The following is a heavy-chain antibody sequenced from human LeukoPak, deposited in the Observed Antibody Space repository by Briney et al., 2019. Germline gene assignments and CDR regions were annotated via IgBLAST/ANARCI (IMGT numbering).Heavy chain of an antibody. Sequence: KPSETLSLTCTVSGGSISSGGYYWSWIRQHPGKGLEWIGYIYYSGSTYYNPSLKSRVTISVDTSKNQFSLKLSSVTAADTAVYYCARGGTSGYDYVPVYAFDIWGQGTMVTVSS. CDR3: ARGGTSGYDYVPVYAFDI. J-gene: IGHJ3*02. D-gene: IGHD5-12*01. CDR1: GGSISSGGYY. V-gene: IGHV4-31*03. CDR2: IYYSGST.